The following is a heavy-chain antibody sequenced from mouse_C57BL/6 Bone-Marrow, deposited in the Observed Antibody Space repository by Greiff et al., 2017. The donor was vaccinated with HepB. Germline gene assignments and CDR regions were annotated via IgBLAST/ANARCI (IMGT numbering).Heavy chain of an antibody. V-gene: IGHV1-74*01. J-gene: IGHJ3*01. CDR3: AIGRTAQATAD. CDR1: GYTFTSYW. Sequence: QVQLQQPGAELVKPGASVKVSCKASGYTFTSYWMHWVKQRPGQGLEWIGRIHPSDSDTNYNQKFKGKATLTVDKSSSTAYMQLSSLTSEDSAVYYCAIGRTAQATADWGQGTLVTVSA. CDR2: IHPSDSDT. D-gene: IGHD3-2*02.